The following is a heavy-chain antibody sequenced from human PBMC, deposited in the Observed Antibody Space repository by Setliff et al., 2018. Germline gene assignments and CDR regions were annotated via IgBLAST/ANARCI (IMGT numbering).Heavy chain of an antibody. J-gene: IGHJ4*02. CDR2: IRYDGSNK. V-gene: IGHV3-30*02. D-gene: IGHD1-26*01. CDR1: GFTSSSYG. Sequence: PGGSLRLSCAASGFTSSSYGMHWVRQAPGKGLEWVAFIRYDGSNKYYADSVKGRFTISRDNSKNTLYLQMNSLRAEDTAVYYCAKDRIGGSYYYFDYWGQGTLVTVSS. CDR3: AKDRIGGSYYYFDY.